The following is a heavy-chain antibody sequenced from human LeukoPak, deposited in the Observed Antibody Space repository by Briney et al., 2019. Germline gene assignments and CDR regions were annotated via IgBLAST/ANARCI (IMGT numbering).Heavy chain of an antibody. D-gene: IGHD3-10*01. CDR3: ARRTYGSGSYRYFDY. Sequence: SETLSLTCTVSGGSISSRDHYWGWIRQPPGKGLEWIGCIYYSGGAYYNPSPSLKSRVTISVDTSKNQFSLKLSSVTAADTAVYYCARRTYGSGSYRYFDYWGQGTLVTVSS. CDR1: GGSISSRDHY. V-gene: IGHV4-39*07. J-gene: IGHJ4*02. CDR2: IYYSGGA.